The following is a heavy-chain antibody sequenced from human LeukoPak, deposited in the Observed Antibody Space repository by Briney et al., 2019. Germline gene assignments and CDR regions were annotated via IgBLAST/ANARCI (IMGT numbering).Heavy chain of an antibody. CDR2: IYSGGST. CDR3: ASRVVVPYGMDV. CDR1: GFTVSSNY. J-gene: IGHJ6*02. Sequence: PWGSLRLSCAASGFTVSSNYMSWVRKAPGKGLDRDSVIYSGGSTYYADSVKCRFTISRDNSKNTLYVQMNSLRAEDTAVYYCASRVVVPYGMDVWGQGPTVTVSS. D-gene: IGHD3-22*01. V-gene: IGHV3-66*01.